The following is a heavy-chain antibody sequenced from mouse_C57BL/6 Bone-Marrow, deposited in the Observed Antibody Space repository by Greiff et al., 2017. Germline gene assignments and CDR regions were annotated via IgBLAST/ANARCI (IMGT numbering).Heavy chain of an antibody. V-gene: IGHV1-15*01. CDR1: GYTFTDYE. J-gene: IGHJ3*01. D-gene: IGHD2-10*02. CDR3: TGGGYGNCAWFAY. Sequence: VQLVESGAELVRPGASVTLSCKASGYTFTDYEMHWVKQTPVHGLEWIGAIDPETGGTAYNQKFKGKAILTADKSSSTAFMERRSLTSEDSAVYCCTGGGYGNCAWFAYWGQGTLVTVSA. CDR2: IDPETGGT.